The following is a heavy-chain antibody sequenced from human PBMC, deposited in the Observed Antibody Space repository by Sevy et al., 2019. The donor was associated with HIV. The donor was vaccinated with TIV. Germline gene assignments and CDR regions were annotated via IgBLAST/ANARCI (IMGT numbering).Heavy chain of an antibody. CDR2: ISYDGSNK. CDR1: GFTFSSYA. D-gene: IGHD2-15*01. V-gene: IGHV3-30*04. Sequence: GGSLRLSCAASGFTFSSYAMHWVHQAPGKGLEWVAVISYDGSNKYYADSVKGRFTISRDNSKNTLYLQMNSLRAEDTAVYYCASLVVVVAATRSNHKNDYWGQGTLVTVSS. CDR3: ASLVVVVAATRSNHKNDY. J-gene: IGHJ4*02.